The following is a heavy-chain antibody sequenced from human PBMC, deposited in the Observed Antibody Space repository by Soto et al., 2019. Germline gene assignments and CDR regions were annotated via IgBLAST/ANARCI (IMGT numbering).Heavy chain of an antibody. Sequence: GGSLRLSCAASGFTFSSYAMSWVRQAPGKGLEWVSAISGSGGSTYYADSVKGRFTISRDNSKNTLYLQMNSLRAEDTAVYYCAKEYSSSWYTLGDYFDYWGQGTLVTVSS. CDR3: AKEYSSSWYTLGDYFDY. J-gene: IGHJ4*02. CDR2: ISGSGGST. D-gene: IGHD6-13*01. CDR1: GFTFSSYA. V-gene: IGHV3-23*01.